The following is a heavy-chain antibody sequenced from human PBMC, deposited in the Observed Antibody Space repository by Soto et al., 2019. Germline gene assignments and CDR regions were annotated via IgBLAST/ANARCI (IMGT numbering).Heavy chain of an antibody. Sequence: ASVKVSCKASGYTFTGYYMHCVRQAPGQGLEWMGWINPNSGGTNYAQKFQGRVTMTRDTSISTAYMELSRLRSDDTAMYYCARAGSSSFYYYYGMDVWGQGTTVTV. V-gene: IGHV1-2*02. J-gene: IGHJ6*02. CDR2: INPNSGGT. D-gene: IGHD6-13*01. CDR3: ARAGSSSFYYYYGMDV. CDR1: GYTFTGYY.